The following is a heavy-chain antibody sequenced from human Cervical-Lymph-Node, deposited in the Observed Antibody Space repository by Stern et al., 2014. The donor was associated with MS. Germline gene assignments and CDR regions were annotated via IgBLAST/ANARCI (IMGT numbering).Heavy chain of an antibody. Sequence: EVQLVESGGGLVQPGRSLRLSCAASGFTFDDYAMHWVRQVPGKGLAWVAGISWSSEKIGYADSVKGRFTISRDNAKNSLVLQMSSLRPGDTAVYYCAKTGGRSYSHYGLDVWGQGTTVTVS. CDR2: ISWSSEKI. V-gene: IGHV3-9*01. CDR3: AKTGGRSYSHYGLDV. CDR1: GFTFDDYA. D-gene: IGHD2-15*01. J-gene: IGHJ6*02.